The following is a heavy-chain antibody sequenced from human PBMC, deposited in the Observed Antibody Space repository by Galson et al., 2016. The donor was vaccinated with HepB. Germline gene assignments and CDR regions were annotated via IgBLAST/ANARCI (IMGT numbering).Heavy chain of an antibody. Sequence: SLRLSCAASGFTLNSYAMHWVRRAPGKGLEWVAVISYDGSSKYYADSVKGRFTISRDNSKNTLFLQMNSLRAEDTAVYYCATYYDFPRGSYSDYWGQGTLVAVAS. CDR2: ISYDGSSK. D-gene: IGHD3-3*01. CDR1: GFTLNSYA. J-gene: IGHJ4*02. CDR3: ATYYDFPRGSYSDY. V-gene: IGHV3-30-3*01.